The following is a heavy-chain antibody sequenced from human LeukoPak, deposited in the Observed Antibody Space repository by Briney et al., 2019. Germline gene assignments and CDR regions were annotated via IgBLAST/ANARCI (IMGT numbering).Heavy chain of an antibody. Sequence: GGSLRLSCEASGFTFSSYAMSWVRQAPGKGLEWVSGISGSGGITKYVDSVKGRFTISRGNSKNTLYLQMNSLRAEDTAVYYCARVVGYCGSPSCSVDPWGQGTLVTVSS. J-gene: IGHJ5*02. CDR2: ISGSGGIT. V-gene: IGHV3-23*01. CDR1: GFTFSSYA. D-gene: IGHD2-2*01. CDR3: ARVVGYCGSPSCSVDP.